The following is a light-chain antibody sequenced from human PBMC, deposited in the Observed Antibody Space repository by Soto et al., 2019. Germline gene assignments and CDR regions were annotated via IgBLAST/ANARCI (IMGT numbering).Light chain of an antibody. J-gene: IGKJ1*01. CDR2: AAS. CDR3: LQDYGDSWT. CDR1: RDVGSD. Sequence: QMTQSPSSLSAPVGEKIIITCRASRDVGSDVSWYQQKPGQAPKLLIYAASNLYTGVPSRFSGSRSGTEFTLTISSLQPEDFASYYCLQDYGDSWTFGQGTKVDIK. V-gene: IGKV1-6*01.